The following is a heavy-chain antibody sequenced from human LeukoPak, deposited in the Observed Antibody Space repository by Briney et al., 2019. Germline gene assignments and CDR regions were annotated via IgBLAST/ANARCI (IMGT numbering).Heavy chain of an antibody. D-gene: IGHD3-10*01. V-gene: IGHV1-18*01. CDR3: ARVAEDGSESYHSWFDP. CDR2: ISAYNGNT. Sequence: GASVKVSCKASGYTFTSYGISWVRQAPGQGLEWMGWISAYNGNTNYAQKFQGRVTMTTDTSTSTAYMEVRSLRSDDTAVYYCARVAEDGSESYHSWFDPWGQGTLVTVSS. CDR1: GYTFTSYG. J-gene: IGHJ5*02.